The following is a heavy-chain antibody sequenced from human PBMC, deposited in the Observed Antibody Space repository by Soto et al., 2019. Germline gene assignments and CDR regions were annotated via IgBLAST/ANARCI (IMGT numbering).Heavy chain of an antibody. J-gene: IGHJ4*02. CDR3: ARSGSSTSCYDY. CDR1: GFTFSDHY. V-gene: IGHV3-72*01. CDR2: TRNKGKSHTT. Sequence: GSLRLSCAASGFTFSDHYIDWVRQAPGKGLEWVGRTRNKGKSHTTEYAASVKGRFTISRDDSKKSLYLQMNILKTEDTAVYYCARSGSSTSCYDYWGQGTQVTVSS. D-gene: IGHD2-2*01.